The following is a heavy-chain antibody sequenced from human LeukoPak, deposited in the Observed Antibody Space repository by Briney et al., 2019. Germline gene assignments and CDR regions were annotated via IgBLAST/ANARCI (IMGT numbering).Heavy chain of an antibody. V-gene: IGHV3-7*05. CDR3: TRDEF. CDR1: GFTFSNYS. Sequence: GGSLRLSCAGSGFTFSNYSMSWVRQAPGKGLEWVANMKKDGSEKYYVDSVKGRFTISRDNAKNSLYLQMDSLRAEDTAVYYCTRDEFWGQGTMVTVSS. CDR2: MKKDGSEK. J-gene: IGHJ3*01.